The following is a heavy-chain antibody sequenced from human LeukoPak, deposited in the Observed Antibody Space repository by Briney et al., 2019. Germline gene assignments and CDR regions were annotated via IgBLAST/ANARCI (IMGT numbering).Heavy chain of an antibody. J-gene: IGHJ4*02. CDR3: ARSSGWQPDFDY. D-gene: IGHD6-19*01. Sequence: GGSLRLSCAASGFTFSSYGMHWVRQAPGKGLEWVAVIWYDGSDKYYADSVKGRFTIPRDNSKNTLYLQMNSLRAEDTAVYYCARSSGWQPDFDYWGQGTLVTVSS. CDR2: IWYDGSDK. CDR1: GFTFSSYG. V-gene: IGHV3-33*08.